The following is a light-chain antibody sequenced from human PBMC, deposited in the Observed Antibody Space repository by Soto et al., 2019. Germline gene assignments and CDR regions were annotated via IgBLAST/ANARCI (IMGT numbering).Light chain of an antibody. CDR1: QSVSSSY. V-gene: IGKV3-20*01. CDR3: QQYGSSPPIT. CDR2: GAS. Sequence: EIVLTQSPGTLSLSPGERATLSCRASQSVSSSYLAWYQQKPGQAPRLLIWGASSRATGIPDRFIGSGSGTDLTLTISRLEPEDFSVYDCQQYGSSPPITFGQGTRLEIK. J-gene: IGKJ5*01.